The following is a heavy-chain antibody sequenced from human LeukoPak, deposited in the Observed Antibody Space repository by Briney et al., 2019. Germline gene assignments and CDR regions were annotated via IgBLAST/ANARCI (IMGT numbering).Heavy chain of an antibody. CDR3: ARDITDGSGSYQHGMDV. J-gene: IGHJ6*02. V-gene: IGHV3-21*01. CDR1: GFTFSSYS. D-gene: IGHD3-10*01. Sequence: GGSLRLSCAASGFTFSSYSMNWVRQAPGKGLEWVSSISSSSSYIYYADSVKGRFTISRDNAKNSLYLQMNSLRAEDTAVYYCARDITDGSGSYQHGMDVWGQGATVTVSS. CDR2: ISSSSSYI.